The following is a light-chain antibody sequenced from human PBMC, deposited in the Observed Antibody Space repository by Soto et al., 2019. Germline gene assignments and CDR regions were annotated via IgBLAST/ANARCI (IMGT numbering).Light chain of an antibody. V-gene: IGLV1-40*01. Sequence: QSVLTQPPSVSGAPGQRVTISCTGSSSNIGAGYDVHWYQQLPGTAPKLLIYGNSNRPSGVPDRFSGSKSGTSASLAITGLHADHYPHYYCQSYHFSLSAWVFRGGTKLTVL. CDR2: GNS. CDR1: SSNIGAGYD. CDR3: QSYHFSLSAWV. J-gene: IGLJ3*02.